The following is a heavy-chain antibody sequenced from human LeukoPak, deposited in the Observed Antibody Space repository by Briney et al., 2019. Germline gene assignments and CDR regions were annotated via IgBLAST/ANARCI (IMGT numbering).Heavy chain of an antibody. CDR3: ARGGYSYGYLMYAFDI. D-gene: IGHD5-18*01. J-gene: IGHJ3*02. CDR1: GFTFSSYW. V-gene: IGHV3-7*01. Sequence: GGSLRLSCAGSGFTFSSYWMDWVRQAPGKGLEWVANIKQDGIEKYFVDSVKGRFAISRDNAKNSLYLQMNSLRAEDTAVYYCARGGYSYGYLMYAFDIWGQGTMVTVSS. CDR2: IKQDGIEK.